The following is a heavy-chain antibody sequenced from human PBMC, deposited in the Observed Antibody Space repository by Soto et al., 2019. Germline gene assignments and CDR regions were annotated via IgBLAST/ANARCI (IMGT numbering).Heavy chain of an antibody. J-gene: IGHJ4*02. CDR3: AHTWTI. CDR1: GFSLSTTGMG. Sequence: QITLKESGPTLVKPTQTLTLTCTFSGFSLSTTGMGVGWIRQSPGKALECLALIYWDDDKRYTPSLRNRLTITKDTSKNEVVLTMTNMDPVDTDTYYCAHTWTIWGQGTLVTVSS. V-gene: IGHV2-5*02. D-gene: IGHD3-3*01. CDR2: IYWDDDK.